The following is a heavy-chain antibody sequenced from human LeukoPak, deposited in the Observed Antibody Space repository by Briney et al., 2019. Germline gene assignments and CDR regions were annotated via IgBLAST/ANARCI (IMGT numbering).Heavy chain of an antibody. V-gene: IGHV5-51*01. CDR2: IYPGDSDT. D-gene: IGHD3-3*01. CDR1: GYSFTSYW. Sequence: GESLKISCKGSGYSFTSYWIGWVRQMPGKGLEWMGVIYPGDSDTRYRPSFQDQLTISADNSISTAYLQWSSLKASDTAMYYCARRGAFWSGYPSYWFDPWGQGTLVTVSS. CDR3: ARRGAFWSGYPSYWFDP. J-gene: IGHJ5*02.